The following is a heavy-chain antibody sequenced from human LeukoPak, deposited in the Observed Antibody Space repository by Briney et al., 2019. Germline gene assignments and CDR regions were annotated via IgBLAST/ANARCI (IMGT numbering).Heavy chain of an antibody. D-gene: IGHD6-13*01. J-gene: IGHJ4*02. Sequence: PGGSLRLSCAASGFTVSSNYMSWVRQAPGKWLEWVSYINSRSSSVYYADSLKGRFTISRDNARNSLYLQMDSLRDEDTAVYYCAREPRDSNSWVDCWGQGTLVTISS. CDR1: GFTVSSNY. CDR2: INSRSSSV. V-gene: IGHV3-48*02. CDR3: AREPRDSNSWVDC.